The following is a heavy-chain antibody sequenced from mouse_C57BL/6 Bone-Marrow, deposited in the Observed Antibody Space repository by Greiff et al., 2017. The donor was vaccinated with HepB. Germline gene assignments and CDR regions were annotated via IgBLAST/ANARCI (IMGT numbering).Heavy chain of an antibody. D-gene: IGHD1-1*01. CDR3: ARGGYYYGFAY. V-gene: IGHV2-2*01. CDR2: IWSGGST. CDR1: GFSLTSYG. J-gene: IGHJ3*01. Sequence: VQLVESGPGLVQPSQSLSITCTVSGFSLTSYGVHWVRQSPGKGLEWLGVIWSGGSTDYKAAFISRLSISKDNSKSQVFFKMNSLQADDTAIYYCARGGYYYGFAYWGQGTLVTVSA.